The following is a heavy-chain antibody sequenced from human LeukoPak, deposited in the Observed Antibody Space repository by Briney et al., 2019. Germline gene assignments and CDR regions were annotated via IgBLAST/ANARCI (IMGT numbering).Heavy chain of an antibody. CDR2: IRQDGSEK. V-gene: IGHV3-7*04. Sequence: GGSLRLSCAASGFTFNTYWMNWVRQAPGKGLELVAKIRQDGSEKYYVDSVKGRFTISRDNAKNSLYLQMNSLRVEDMAVYYCARGYYGMDVWGQGTTVTVS. CDR1: GFTFNTYW. CDR3: ARGYYGMDV. J-gene: IGHJ6*02.